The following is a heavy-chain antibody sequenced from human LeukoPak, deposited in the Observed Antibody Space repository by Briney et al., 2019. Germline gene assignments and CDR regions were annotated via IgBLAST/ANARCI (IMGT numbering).Heavy chain of an antibody. CDR2: INHSGGT. V-gene: IGHV4-34*01. J-gene: IGHJ5*02. CDR1: GGSFSGYY. D-gene: IGHD2-2*01. Sequence: SETLSLTCAFYGGSFSGYYWSWIRQPPGKGLEWIGEINHSGGTKYNPSLKSRVTISLDTSKNQFSLKLSSVTAADTAVYYCARLSRARYCSSTSCLGGFDPWGQGTLVTVSS. CDR3: ARLSRARYCSSTSCLGGFDP.